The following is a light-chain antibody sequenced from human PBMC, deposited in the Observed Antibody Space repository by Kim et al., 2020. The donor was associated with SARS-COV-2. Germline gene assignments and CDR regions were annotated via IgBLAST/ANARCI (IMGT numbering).Light chain of an antibody. CDR2: LAS. Sequence: DIQMTQSPSTLSASVGDRVTITCRASQSISTWLAWYQQKPGKAPNLLIYLASTLQSGVPSRFSGSGSGTEFTLTIDSLQPDDFATYYCQHYSRFPYTFGQGTKLEI. J-gene: IGKJ2*01. CDR3: QHYSRFPYT. V-gene: IGKV1-5*03. CDR1: QSISTW.